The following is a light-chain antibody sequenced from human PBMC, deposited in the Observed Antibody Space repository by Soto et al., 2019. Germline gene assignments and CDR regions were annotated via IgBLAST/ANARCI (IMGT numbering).Light chain of an antibody. Sequence: QSVLPQPPSASGTPGQRVTISCSGSSSNIGRNTVNWYQQLPGTAPKVLIYSNNQRPSGVPDRLSGSKSGTSASLAISGLQSEDEADYYCAAWDDSLNAVVFGGVTKLPVL. CDR3: AAWDDSLNAVV. CDR1: SSNIGRNT. J-gene: IGLJ2*01. V-gene: IGLV1-44*01. CDR2: SNN.